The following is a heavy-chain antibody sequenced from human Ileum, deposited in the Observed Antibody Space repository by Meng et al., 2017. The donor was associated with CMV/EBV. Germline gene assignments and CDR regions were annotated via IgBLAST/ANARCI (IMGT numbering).Heavy chain of an antibody. V-gene: IGHV3-66*02. CDR1: GFTVSDKS. D-gene: IGHD3-10*01. CDR3: AREFFLDH. J-gene: IGHJ4*02. CDR2: MYSGGST. Sequence: GGSLRLSCSVSGFTVSDKSMTWVRQAPGMGLEWISVMYSGGSTNYADSVKGRFTISRDNSKNTLYLQMNSLTPSDTAVYFCAREFFLDHWGQGKLVNGAS.